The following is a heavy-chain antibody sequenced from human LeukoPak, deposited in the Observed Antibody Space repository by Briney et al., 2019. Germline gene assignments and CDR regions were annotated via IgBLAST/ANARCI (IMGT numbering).Heavy chain of an antibody. J-gene: IGHJ4*02. Sequence: GGSLTLSWAASGFTLSHYYMSWIRQAPGKGLGWVSYISSSSSYTNYADSVKGRFTISRDNAKNSLYLQMNSLRAEDTAVYYCATQSPQYCSSTSCYTYWGQGTLVTVSS. D-gene: IGHD2-2*02. CDR3: ATQSPQYCSSTSCYTY. CDR1: GFTLSHYY. CDR2: ISSSSSYT. V-gene: IGHV3-11*03.